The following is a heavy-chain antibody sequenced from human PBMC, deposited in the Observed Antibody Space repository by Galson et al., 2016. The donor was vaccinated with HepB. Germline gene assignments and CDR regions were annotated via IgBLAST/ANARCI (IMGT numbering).Heavy chain of an antibody. D-gene: IGHD5-18*01. CDR1: GFTFRSYS. Sequence: SLRLSCAASGFTFRSYSMNWVRQAPGRGLEWVSSISGSASYLYYADSVKGRFTISRDNAKNSLYLHMRSLRAEDAAVYYCVKDFGYSYGEPFFDYWGQGTLVTVSS. CDR2: ISGSASYL. J-gene: IGHJ4*02. V-gene: IGHV3-21*01. CDR3: VKDFGYSYGEPFFDY.